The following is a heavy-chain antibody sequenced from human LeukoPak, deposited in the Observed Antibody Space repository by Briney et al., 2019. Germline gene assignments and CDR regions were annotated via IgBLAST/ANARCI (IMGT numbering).Heavy chain of an antibody. Sequence: GASVTVSLTTSVYTFTYYYIHWVGQAPGKGGEGMGWMNPNRGGKNYAQKFQGRVTMTRDTSISTAYMELSRLRTDDTAVYYCARHPYDSSGYYNWLDPWGQGTLVTVSS. D-gene: IGHD3-22*01. CDR1: VYTFTYYY. V-gene: IGHV1-2*02. CDR3: ARHPYDSSGYYNWLDP. CDR2: MNPNRGGK. J-gene: IGHJ5*02.